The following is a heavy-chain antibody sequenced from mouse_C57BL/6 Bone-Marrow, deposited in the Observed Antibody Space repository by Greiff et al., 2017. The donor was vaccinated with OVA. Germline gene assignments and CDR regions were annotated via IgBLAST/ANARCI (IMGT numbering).Heavy chain of an antibody. J-gene: IGHJ2*01. Sequence: QVQLKESGAELVRPGTSVKVSCKASGYAFTNYLIEWVKQRPGQGLEWIGVINPGSGGTNYNEKFKGKATLTADKSSSTAYMQLSSLTSEDSAVYFCARSWYYFDDWGQGTTLTVSS. CDR1: GYAFTNYL. CDR3: ARSWYYFDD. CDR2: INPGSGGT. V-gene: IGHV1-54*01.